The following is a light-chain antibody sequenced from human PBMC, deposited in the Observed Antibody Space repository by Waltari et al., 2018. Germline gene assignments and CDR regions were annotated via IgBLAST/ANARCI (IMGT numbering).Light chain of an antibody. CDR2: KDT. J-gene: IGLJ3*02. Sequence: SYELTQPPSVSVSPGQTARITCSGDALPKQYAFWYQQKPGQAPVLIIDKDTQRPSGIAERFSGSSSGTIVTMTISGVQAEDEADYYCLSADSSGTSKVFGGGTKLTVL. V-gene: IGLV3-25*03. CDR3: LSADSSGTSKV. CDR1: ALPKQY.